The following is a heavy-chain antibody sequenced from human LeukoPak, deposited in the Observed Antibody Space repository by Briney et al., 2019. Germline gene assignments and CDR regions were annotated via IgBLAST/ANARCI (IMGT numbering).Heavy chain of an antibody. CDR2: IIPILGIA. D-gene: IGHD1-26*01. CDR3: AKLPRRGYCPY. CDR1: GGTFSSYA. J-gene: IGHJ4*02. V-gene: IGHV1-69*04. Sequence: SVKVSCKASGGTFSSYAISWVRQAPGQGLEWMGRIIPILGIANYAQKFQGRVTITADKSTSTAYMELSSLRSEDTAVYYCAKLPRRGYCPYWGQGTLVTVSS.